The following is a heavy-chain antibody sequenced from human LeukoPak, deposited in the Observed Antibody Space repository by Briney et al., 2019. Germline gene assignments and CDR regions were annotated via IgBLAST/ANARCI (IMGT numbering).Heavy chain of an antibody. J-gene: IGHJ4*02. CDR1: GGSISSYY. V-gene: IGHV4-34*01. CDR3: ARLRGNYYGSGSYYPRRVFDY. D-gene: IGHD3-10*01. Sequence: PSETLSLTCTVSGGSISSYYWSWIRQPPGKGLEWIGEINHSGSTNYNPSLKSRVTISVDTSKNQFSLKLSSVTAADTAVYYCARLRGNYYGSGSYYPRRVFDYWGQGTLVTVSS. CDR2: INHSGST.